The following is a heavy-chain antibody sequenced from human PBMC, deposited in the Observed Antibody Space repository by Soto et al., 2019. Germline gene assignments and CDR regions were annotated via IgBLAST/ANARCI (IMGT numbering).Heavy chain of an antibody. Sequence: EVQLVESGGGXVXXXXSLRLSXAXXGXXFSXYXXXWVRXAXGKGLEWVSSISSSSSYIYYADSVKGRFTISRDNAKNSLYLQMNSLRAEDTAVYYCARGYGSGSYPLWGQGTLVTVSS. J-gene: IGHJ4*02. CDR1: GXXFSXYX. CDR2: ISSSSSYI. D-gene: IGHD3-10*01. CDR3: ARGYGSGSYPL. V-gene: IGHV3-21*01.